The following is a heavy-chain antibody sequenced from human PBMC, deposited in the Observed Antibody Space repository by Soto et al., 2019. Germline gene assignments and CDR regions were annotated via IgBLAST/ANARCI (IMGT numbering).Heavy chain of an antibody. CDR3: AKARNSGDFAGSLDS. CDR1: GFTFNDYA. V-gene: IGHV3-23*01. J-gene: IGHJ4*02. D-gene: IGHD2-21*02. CDR2: IGGRGGNA. Sequence: PGGSLRLSCAASGFTFNDYAINWVRQLPGRGLEYVSGIGGRGGNAFYADSMKGRFIISRDNSKNTVYLQMNNLRVDDSAMYYCAKARNSGDFAGSLDSWGQGSLVTVCS.